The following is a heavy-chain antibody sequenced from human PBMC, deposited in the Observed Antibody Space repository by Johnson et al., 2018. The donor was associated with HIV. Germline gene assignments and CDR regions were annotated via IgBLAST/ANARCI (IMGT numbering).Heavy chain of an antibody. Sequence: MLLVESGGGLAKPGGSLRLSCAASGFSFSDYFMSWIRQAPGKGLAWVSAISGSGGSTYYADSVKGRFTISRVNSKNPLYLQMNSLRAEDTAVYYCARDRTSRQGGAFDIWGQGTMVTVSS. V-gene: IGHV3-23*04. CDR2: ISGSGGST. CDR3: ARDRTSRQGGAFDI. J-gene: IGHJ3*02. CDR1: GFSFSDYF.